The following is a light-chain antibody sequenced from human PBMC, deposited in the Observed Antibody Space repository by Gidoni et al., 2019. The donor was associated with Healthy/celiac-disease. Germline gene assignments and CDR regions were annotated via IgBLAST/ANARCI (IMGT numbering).Light chain of an antibody. V-gene: IGKV1-39*01. CDR2: AAS. J-gene: IGKJ5*01. Sequence: DIQMTQSPSSLSASVGDRVTITCRASQSISSYLNWYQQKPGKAPKLLIYAASSLQRGAPSRFSGSGSGTDFTLTISSLQPEDFATYYCQQSYSTLITFGQGTRLEIK. CDR1: QSISSY. CDR3: QQSYSTLIT.